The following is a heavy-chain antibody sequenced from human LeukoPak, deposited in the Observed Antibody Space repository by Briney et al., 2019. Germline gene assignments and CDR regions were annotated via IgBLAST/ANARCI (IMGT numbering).Heavy chain of an antibody. CDR3: ASGLRYFDLYY. CDR1: GFTFSSYV. Sequence: GGSLRLSRAASGFTFSSYVIHWVRQAPGKGLEWVAIISYDGSNEYYADSVKGRFTISRDNSKNTLYLQMNSLRAADTAVYYCASGLRYFDLYYWGQGTLVTVSS. J-gene: IGHJ4*02. CDR2: ISYDGSNE. D-gene: IGHD3-9*01. V-gene: IGHV3-30*04.